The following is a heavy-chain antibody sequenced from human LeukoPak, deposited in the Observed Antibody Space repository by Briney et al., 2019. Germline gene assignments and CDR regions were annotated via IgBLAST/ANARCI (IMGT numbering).Heavy chain of an antibody. CDR1: GFTFSRYG. J-gene: IGHJ4*02. D-gene: IGHD4-23*01. V-gene: IGHV3-33*01. Sequence: GGSLRLSCAASGFTFSRYGMHWVRQAPGKGLEWVTVIWKDGSNKYYADSVKGRFTISRDNAKNTLYLQMNSLRAEDTAVYYCARDQDDYGGNSPLGYWGQGTLVTVSS. CDR3: ARDQDDYGGNSPLGY. CDR2: IWKDGSNK.